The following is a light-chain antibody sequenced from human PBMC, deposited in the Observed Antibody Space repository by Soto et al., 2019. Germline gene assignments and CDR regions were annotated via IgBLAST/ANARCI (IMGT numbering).Light chain of an antibody. V-gene: IGKV3-20*01. CDR1: QSVSNNY. J-gene: IGKJ1*01. CDR2: GAS. CDR3: QQYGSSGT. Sequence: EIVLTQSPGTLSLYPGERATLSCRASQSVSNNYLAWYQQKPGQAPRLLIYGASNRATGIPDRFSGSGSGTDFTLTISRLEPEDIAVYYCQQYGSSGTFGQGTNVDIK.